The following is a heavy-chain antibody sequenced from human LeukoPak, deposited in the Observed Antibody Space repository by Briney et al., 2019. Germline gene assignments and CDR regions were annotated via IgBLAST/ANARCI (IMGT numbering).Heavy chain of an antibody. V-gene: IGHV1-18*01. CDR2: ISVHNGKT. J-gene: IGHJ6*02. CDR1: GYTFTSPDSYG. Sequence: ASVKVSCKASGYTFTSPDSYGITWVRQAPGQGLEWMGWISVHNGKTSSAQKFQGRVTMTTDTSTSTTYMELTSLTSDDTAVYYCAREADYDFWSGYYSPSLILPHYYYGMDVWGQGTTVTVSS. D-gene: IGHD3-3*01. CDR3: AREADYDFWSGYYSPSLILPHYYYGMDV.